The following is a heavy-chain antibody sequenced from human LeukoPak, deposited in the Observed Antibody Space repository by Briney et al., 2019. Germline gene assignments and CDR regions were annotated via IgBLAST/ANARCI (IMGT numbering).Heavy chain of an antibody. V-gene: IGHV3-11*03. CDR2: ISSSSSYT. D-gene: IGHD1-1*01. CDR3: AKLVGTGATPTDY. CDR1: RFTFSDYY. J-gene: IGHJ4*02. Sequence: YPGRCLSPSCAASRFTFSDYYISWIRQAPRERLEWVSYISSSSSYTNYAGVVKGRFTISRDNSKNTVSLQMNSLRAEDTAIYYCAKLVGTGATPTDYWGEGTLVTVSS.